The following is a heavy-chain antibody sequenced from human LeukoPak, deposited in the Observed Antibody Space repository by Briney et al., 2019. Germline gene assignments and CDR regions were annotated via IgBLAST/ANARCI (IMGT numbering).Heavy chain of an antibody. CDR3: ARSSGWYNWFDP. CDR2: ISAGGDLT. CDR1: GFIFKDFP. Sequence: GGSLRLSCAVSGFIFKDFPMTWVRQAPGKGLEWLSAISAGGDLTFHADSLKGRFTISRDNSKNTLYLQMNSLRAEDTAVYYCARSSGWYNWFDPWGQGTLVTVSS. D-gene: IGHD6-19*01. V-gene: IGHV3-23*01. J-gene: IGHJ5*02.